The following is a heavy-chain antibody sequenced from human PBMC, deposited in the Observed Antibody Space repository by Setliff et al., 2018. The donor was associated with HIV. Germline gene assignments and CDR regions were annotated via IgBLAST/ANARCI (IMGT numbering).Heavy chain of an antibody. Sequence: PSETLSLTCTVSGGSITSGDYYWSWIRQPPGKGLEWIGYIYYSGSTYYNPSLKSRVTISVDTSKNQFSLNLSSVTAADTAVYYCVLGSSYFDYWGQGTLVTVSS. J-gene: IGHJ4*02. D-gene: IGHD2-8*02. CDR1: GGSITSGDYY. V-gene: IGHV4-30-4*08. CDR2: IYYSGST. CDR3: VLGSSYFDY.